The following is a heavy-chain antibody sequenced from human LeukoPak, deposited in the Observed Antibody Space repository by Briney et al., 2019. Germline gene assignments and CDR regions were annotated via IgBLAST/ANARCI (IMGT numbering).Heavy chain of an antibody. Sequence: GGSLRLSCAASGFTFGRHAMNWVRQAPGKGLEWVSAIRFSGESTYYADSVKGRFTISRDNSKNTLYLQMDSLRAEDTAVYYCAKEVGTSGNYSPSDYWGQGTLVTVSS. CDR3: AKEVGTSGNYSPSDY. J-gene: IGHJ4*02. CDR2: IRFSGEST. CDR1: GFTFGRHA. D-gene: IGHD3-10*01. V-gene: IGHV3-23*01.